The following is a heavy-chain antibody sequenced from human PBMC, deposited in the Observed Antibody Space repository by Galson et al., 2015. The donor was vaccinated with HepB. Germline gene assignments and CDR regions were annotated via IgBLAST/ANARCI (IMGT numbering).Heavy chain of an antibody. Sequence: SLRLSCAASGFTFSGYAMHWVRQAPGKGLEWVATMSYDGANIYYADSVKGRFTISRDNSKSTLYLQMNSLSAEDTAVYHCARDSWMRTRCPQRGVYYTYGNDVWAKGPRSPSP. CDR2: MSYDGANI. CDR1: GFTFSGYA. V-gene: IGHV3-30-3*01. J-gene: IGHJ6*02. D-gene: IGHD3-10*01. CDR3: ARDSWMRTRCPQRGVYYTYGNDV.